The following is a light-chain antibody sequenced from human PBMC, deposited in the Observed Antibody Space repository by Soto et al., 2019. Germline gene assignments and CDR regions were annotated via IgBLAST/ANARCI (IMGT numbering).Light chain of an antibody. Sequence: DIVMTQSPLSLPVTPGEPASISCRSSQSLLHSNGNNYLDWYLQKPGQSPQLLIYLGSNRASGXXXXXXXXXXXXXXXXXXXRVEAEDVGLYYCMQARQTPITFGQGTRLEIK. CDR2: LGS. CDR1: QSLLHSNGNNY. J-gene: IGKJ5*01. V-gene: IGKV2-28*01. CDR3: MQARQTPIT.